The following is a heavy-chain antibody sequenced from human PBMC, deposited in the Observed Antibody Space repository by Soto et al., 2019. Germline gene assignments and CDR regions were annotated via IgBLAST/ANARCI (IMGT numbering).Heavy chain of an antibody. CDR1: GYTFTSYG. D-gene: IGHD3-9*01. CDR3: ARVGYDILTGYSNWFDP. CDR2: ISAYNGNT. V-gene: IGHV1-18*01. Sequence: ASVKVSCKASGYTFTSYGISWVRQAPGQGFEWMGWISAYNGNTNYAQKLQGRVTMTTDTSTSTAYMELRSLRSDDTAVYYCARVGYDILTGYSNWFDPWGQGTLVTVSS. J-gene: IGHJ5*02.